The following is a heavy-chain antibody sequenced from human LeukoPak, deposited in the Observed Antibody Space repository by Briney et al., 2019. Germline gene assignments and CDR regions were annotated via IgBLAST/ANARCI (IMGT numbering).Heavy chain of an antibody. CDR3: ARGGVRFLEWLSPPLQFDY. CDR1: GFTVSSNY. J-gene: IGHJ4*02. V-gene: IGHV3-53*01. D-gene: IGHD3-3*01. CDR2: IYSGGST. Sequence: GGSLRLSCAASGFTVSSNYMSWVRQAPGKGLEWVSVIYSGGSTYYADTVKGRFTISRDNSKNTLYLQMNSLRAEDTAVYYCARGGVRFLEWLSPPLQFDYWGQGTLVTVSS.